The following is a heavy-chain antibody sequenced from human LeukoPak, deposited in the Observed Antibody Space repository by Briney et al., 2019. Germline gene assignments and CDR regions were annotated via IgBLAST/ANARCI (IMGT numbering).Heavy chain of an antibody. J-gene: IGHJ4*02. Sequence: GESLKISCKSSGYNFITYWIGWVRQMPGKGLEWMGIIYPGDSDTRYSPSFQGQVTISTDKSTHTAYLQWSSLQASATAMYYCARRDMGAAVAGNFDYWGQGTLVTVSS. V-gene: IGHV5-51*01. CDR2: IYPGDSDT. CDR1: GYNFITYW. CDR3: ARRDMGAAVAGNFDY. D-gene: IGHD6-19*01.